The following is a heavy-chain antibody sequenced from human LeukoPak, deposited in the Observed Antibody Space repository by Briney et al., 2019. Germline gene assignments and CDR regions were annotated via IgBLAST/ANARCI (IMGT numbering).Heavy chain of an antibody. V-gene: IGHV1-2*02. Sequence: ASVKVSCKASGFPFTSYAIHWVRQAPGQGLEWMGWINPNSGGTNYAQKFQGRVTMTRDTSISTAYMELSRLRSDDTAVYYCARERSGLLWFGESNDAFDIWGQGAMVTVSS. D-gene: IGHD3-10*01. CDR2: INPNSGGT. CDR1: GFPFTSYA. CDR3: ARERSGLLWFGESNDAFDI. J-gene: IGHJ3*02.